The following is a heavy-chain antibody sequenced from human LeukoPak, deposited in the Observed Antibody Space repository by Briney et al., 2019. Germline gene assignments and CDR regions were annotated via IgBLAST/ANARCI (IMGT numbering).Heavy chain of an antibody. CDR1: GYTFTGYY. CDR2: INPNSGGT. CDR3: ARGDGNYDILTGCSDY. J-gene: IGHJ4*02. D-gene: IGHD3-9*01. V-gene: IGHV1-2*02. Sequence: ASVKVSCKASGYTFTGYYMHWVRQAPGQGLEWMGWINPNSGGTNYAQKFQGRVTMTRDTSIGTAYMELSRLRSDDTAVYYCARGDGNYDILTGCSDYWGQGTLVTVSS.